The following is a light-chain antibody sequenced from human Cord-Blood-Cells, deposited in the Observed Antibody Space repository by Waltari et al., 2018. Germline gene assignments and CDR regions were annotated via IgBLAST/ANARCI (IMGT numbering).Light chain of an antibody. CDR2: DVS. J-gene: IGLJ2*01. CDR1: SRDVGGYNY. V-gene: IGLV2-11*01. Sequence: QPALTQPRYVSRAPGQSLTISLTGTSRDVGGYNYVYWDQQHPGKAPKLMIYDVSKRPSGVPDRFSGSKSGNTASLTISGLQAEDEADYYCCSYAGSDVVFGGGTKLTVL. CDR3: CSYAGSDVV.